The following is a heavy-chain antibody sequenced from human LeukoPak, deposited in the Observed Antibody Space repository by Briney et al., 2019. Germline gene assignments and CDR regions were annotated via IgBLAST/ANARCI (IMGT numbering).Heavy chain of an antibody. D-gene: IGHD6-13*01. V-gene: IGHV7-4-1*02. CDR3: AREWEYSSRPRPPSPDFDY. Sequence: GASVKVSCKASGYTFTSYAMNWVRQAPGQGLEWVGWINTNTGNPTYAQGFTGRFVFSLDTSVSTAYLQISSLKAEDTAVYYCAREWEYSSRPRPPSPDFDYWGQGSLVTVSS. CDR1: GYTFTSYA. J-gene: IGHJ4*02. CDR2: INTNTGNP.